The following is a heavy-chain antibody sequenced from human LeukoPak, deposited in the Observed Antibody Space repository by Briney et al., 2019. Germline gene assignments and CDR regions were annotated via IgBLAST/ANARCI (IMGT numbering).Heavy chain of an antibody. Sequence: GGSLRVSCADSGFTYSSYSMNWVRQAPGKGLEWVSYISSSSSTIYYADSVKGRFTISRDNAKNSLYLQMNSLRAEDTAVYYCARDGRRPPYYFDYWGQGTLVTVSS. CDR1: GFTYSSYS. V-gene: IGHV3-48*01. J-gene: IGHJ4*02. D-gene: IGHD3/OR15-3a*01. CDR2: ISSSSSTI. CDR3: ARDGRRPPYYFDY.